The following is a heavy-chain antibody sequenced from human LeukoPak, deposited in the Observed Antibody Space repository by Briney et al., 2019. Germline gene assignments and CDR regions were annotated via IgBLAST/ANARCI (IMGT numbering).Heavy chain of an antibody. CDR2: INSDGSTT. V-gene: IGHV3-74*01. Sequence: PGGSLRLSCAASGFTFSSYWMHWVRQAPGKGLVWVSRINSDGSTTSYADSVKGRFTISRDNSKNTLYLQMNSLRADDTAVYYCARSLRVRGVPDYMDVWGKGTTVTISS. J-gene: IGHJ6*03. CDR3: ARSLRVRGVPDYMDV. D-gene: IGHD3-10*01. CDR1: GFTFSSYW.